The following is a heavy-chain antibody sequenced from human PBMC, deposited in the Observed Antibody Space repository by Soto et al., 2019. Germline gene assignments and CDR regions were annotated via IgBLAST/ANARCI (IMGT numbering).Heavy chain of an antibody. J-gene: IGHJ6*03. Sequence: QVQLVQSGAEVKKPGSSVKVSCKASGGTFSNYTISWVRQAPGQGLEWMGRIIPILGMANYAQKFQGRVTITADKSTNTAYMELSSLRSEDTAMYYCAKVSEMGSVTEGYYYYMDVWDKGTTVTVSS. CDR1: GGTFSNYT. CDR3: AKVSEMGSVTEGYYYYMDV. D-gene: IGHD3-10*01. CDR2: IIPILGMA. V-gene: IGHV1-69*02.